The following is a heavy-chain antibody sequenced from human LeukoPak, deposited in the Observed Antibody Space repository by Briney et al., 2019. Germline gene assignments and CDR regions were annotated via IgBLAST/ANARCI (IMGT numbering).Heavy chain of an antibody. CDR1: GGSFSGYY. Sequence: SETLSLTCAVYGGSFSGYYWRWIRQPPGKGLEWIGEINHSGSTNYNPSLKSRVTISVDTSKNQFSLKLSSVTAADTAVYYCARGSGSSNSLYYYYYMDVWGKGTTVTVSS. J-gene: IGHJ6*03. CDR3: ARGSGSSNSLYYYYYMDV. V-gene: IGHV4-34*01. D-gene: IGHD4-23*01. CDR2: INHSGST.